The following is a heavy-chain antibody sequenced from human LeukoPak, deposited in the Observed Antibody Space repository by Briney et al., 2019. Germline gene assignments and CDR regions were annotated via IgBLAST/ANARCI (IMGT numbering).Heavy chain of an antibody. CDR3: AKVKWFGELSPFDY. CDR2: IRYDGSNK. CDR1: AFTFSSYG. Sequence: GGSLRLSCAAYAFTFSSYGFHWVRQAPGKGLEGGAFIRYDGSNKYYADSVKGRFTISRDNSKNTLYLQMNSLRAEDTAVYYCAKVKWFGELSPFDYWGQGTLVTVSS. D-gene: IGHD3-10*01. V-gene: IGHV3-30*02. J-gene: IGHJ4*02.